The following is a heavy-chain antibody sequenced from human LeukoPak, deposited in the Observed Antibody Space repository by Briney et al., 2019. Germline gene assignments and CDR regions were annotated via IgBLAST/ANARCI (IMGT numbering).Heavy chain of an antibody. CDR2: IRFDGSNK. D-gene: IGHD3-3*01. V-gene: IGHV3-30*02. CDR3: AKDQSYDFWSGYYPGAFDI. CDR1: GFTFRNYG. Sequence: GGSLRLSCAASGFTFRNYGMHWVRQAPGKGLEWVAFIRFDGSNKYYADSVKGRFTISRDNSKNTLYLQMNSLRAEDTAVYYCAKDQSYDFWSGYYPGAFDIWGQGTMVTVSS. J-gene: IGHJ3*02.